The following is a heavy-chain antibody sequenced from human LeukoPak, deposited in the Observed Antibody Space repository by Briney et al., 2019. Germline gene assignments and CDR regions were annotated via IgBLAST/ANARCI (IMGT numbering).Heavy chain of an antibody. CDR2: INEDGSER. V-gene: IGHV3-7*04. J-gene: IGHJ5*02. Sequence: GGSLTLSCAAYGFSFSNNWMSWVRQAPGKTLEWVANINEDGSERNYVDSVKGRFIISRDNAKDSLFLQMNSLRAEDAAVYYCVRGVGYLGPWGQGTLVTVSS. CDR1: GFSFSNNW. CDR3: VRGVGYLGP. D-gene: IGHD5-18*01.